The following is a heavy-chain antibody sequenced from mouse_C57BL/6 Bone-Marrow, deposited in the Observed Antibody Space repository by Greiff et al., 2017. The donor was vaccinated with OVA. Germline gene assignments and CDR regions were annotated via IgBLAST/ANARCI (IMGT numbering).Heavy chain of an antibody. V-gene: IGHV3-8*01. Sequence: EVTLVASGPGLAKPSQPLSLPCSVPGSSIPRAYWNWIRKFPGNKLEYMGYISYSGSTYYTPSLKSRISITRDTSKNQYYLQLNSVTTEDTATYYCARYGHYYAMDYWGQGTSVTVSS. CDR2: ISYSGST. J-gene: IGHJ4*01. CDR1: GSSIPRAY. CDR3: ARYGHYYAMDY.